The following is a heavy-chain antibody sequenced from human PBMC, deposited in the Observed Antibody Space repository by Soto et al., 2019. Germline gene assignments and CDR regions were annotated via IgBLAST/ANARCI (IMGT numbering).Heavy chain of an antibody. CDR1: GFTFDDYA. J-gene: IGHJ3*02. V-gene: IGHV3-9*01. CDR2: ISWDSGSI. D-gene: IGHD3-10*01. Sequence: EVQLVESGGGLVQPGKSLRLSCAASGFTFDDYAMHWVRQAPGKGLEWVSGISWDSGSIDYSDSVKGRFTITRDNTKNSLYLKKNSLRGEETALYYCERGLSDGLGSYVLFDAFDIWGQGTMVTVSS. CDR3: ERGLSDGLGSYVLFDAFDI.